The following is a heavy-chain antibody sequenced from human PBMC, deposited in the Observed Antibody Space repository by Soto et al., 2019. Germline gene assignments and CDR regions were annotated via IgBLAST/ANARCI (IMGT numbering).Heavy chain of an antibody. CDR2: IFPLTDIP. CDR3: ARGPLVVLNYFES. V-gene: IGHV1-69*02. CDR1: GGTFSNYP. J-gene: IGHJ4*02. Sequence: QVQLVQSGTEVKKPGSSVKVSCKASGGTFSNYPINWVRQAPGQGLEWMGSIFPLTDIPDYAQNFQARLTISADKPTSTAYMELSSLTSDDTAMYFCARGPLVVLNYFESWGQGTLVTVSS.